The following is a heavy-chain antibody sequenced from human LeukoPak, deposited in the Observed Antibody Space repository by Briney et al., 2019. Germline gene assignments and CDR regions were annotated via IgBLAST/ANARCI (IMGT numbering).Heavy chain of an antibody. CDR1: GVSISTHY. Sequence: SETLSLTCNVSGVSISTHYWSWIRQSPGRGLEWIGFIYHSGTTNYNPSLKSRVTIDTSKNEFSLKLTSVTAADTAVYFCAREANYYGSGSYFEGTFDYWGQGSLVTVSS. CDR2: IYHSGTT. V-gene: IGHV4-59*11. D-gene: IGHD3-10*01. J-gene: IGHJ4*02. CDR3: AREANYYGSGSYFEGTFDY.